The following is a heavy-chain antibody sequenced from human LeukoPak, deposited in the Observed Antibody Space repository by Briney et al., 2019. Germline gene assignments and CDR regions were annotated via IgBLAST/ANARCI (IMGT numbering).Heavy chain of an antibody. CDR3: ARTSGSVAGAPTDY. V-gene: IGHV1-2*02. CDR2: INPNSGGT. Sequence: ASVKVSCKASGYTFTGYYMHWVRQAPGQGLEWMGWINPNSGGTNYAQKFQGRVTMTRDTSISTAYMELSRLRSDDTAVYYCARTSGSVAGAPTDYWGQGTLVTVSS. D-gene: IGHD6-19*01. J-gene: IGHJ4*02. CDR1: GYTFTGYY.